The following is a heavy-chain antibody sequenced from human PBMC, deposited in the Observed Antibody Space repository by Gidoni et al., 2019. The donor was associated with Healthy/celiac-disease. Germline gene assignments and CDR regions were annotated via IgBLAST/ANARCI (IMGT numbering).Heavy chain of an antibody. CDR2: ISGSGGST. CDR3: AKDDAGTVTTWGRGYFQH. Sequence: EVQLLESGGGLVQPGGSLRLSCAASGFTFSSYAMSWVRQAPGKGLEWVSAISGSGGSTYYADSVKGRFTISRDNSKNTLYLQMNSLRAEDTAVYYCAKDDAGTVTTWGRGYFQHWGQGTLVTVSS. D-gene: IGHD4-17*01. V-gene: IGHV3-23*01. CDR1: GFTFSSYA. J-gene: IGHJ1*01.